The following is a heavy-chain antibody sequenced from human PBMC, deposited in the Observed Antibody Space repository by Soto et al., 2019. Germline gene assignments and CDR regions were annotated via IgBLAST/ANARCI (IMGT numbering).Heavy chain of an antibody. V-gene: IGHV3-9*01. CDR1: GFTFDDYA. J-gene: IGHJ3*02. CDR3: AQGRVGVPAARSDAFDI. D-gene: IGHD2-2*01. CDR2: ISWNSGSI. Sequence: EVQLVESGGGLVQPGRSLRLSCAASGFTFDDYAMHWVRQAPGKGLEWVSGISWNSGSIGYADSVKGRFTISRDNAKNSLYLQMNSLRAEDTALYYCAQGRVGVPAARSDAFDIWGQWTMVTVSS.